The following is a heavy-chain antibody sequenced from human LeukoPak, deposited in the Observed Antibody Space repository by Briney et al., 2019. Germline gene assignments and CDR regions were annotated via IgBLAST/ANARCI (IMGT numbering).Heavy chain of an antibody. CDR2: IKENGSVR. CDR3: ASSYYGSGSYYPRLIDY. D-gene: IGHD3-10*01. CDR1: AFIFSGHW. Sequence: GGSLRLSCEGSAFIFSGHWMNWVRQTPGKGLEWVASIKENGSVRQYVDSVKGRFSISRDNTKGSLFLQLNSLRAEDTAVYYCASSYYGSGSYYPRLIDYWGQGTLVTVSS. J-gene: IGHJ4*02. V-gene: IGHV3-7*03.